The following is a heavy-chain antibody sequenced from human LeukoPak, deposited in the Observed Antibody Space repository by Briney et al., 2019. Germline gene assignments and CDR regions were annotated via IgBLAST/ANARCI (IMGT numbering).Heavy chain of an antibody. Sequence: PGGSLRLSCAASGFTFSSYWMHWVRQAPGKGLVWVSRINSDGSSTSHADSVKGRFTISRDNAKHTLYLQMNSLRAEDTAVYYCARESSVGAHKAFDYWGQGTLVTVSS. D-gene: IGHD1-26*01. CDR2: INSDGSST. V-gene: IGHV3-74*01. CDR3: ARESSVGAHKAFDY. CDR1: GFTFSSYW. J-gene: IGHJ4*02.